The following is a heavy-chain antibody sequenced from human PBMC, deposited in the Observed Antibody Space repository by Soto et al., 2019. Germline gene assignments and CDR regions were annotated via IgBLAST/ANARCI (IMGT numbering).Heavy chain of an antibody. CDR1: GYTFTSYS. Sequence: ASVKVSCKASGYTFTSYSMHWVRQAPGQRLEWMGWIDAGNGNTKYSQKFQGRVTITRDTSASTAYMELSSLRSEDTAVYYCAREFIVGSSVLGAFDSWGQGTMVTVSS. V-gene: IGHV1-3*01. CDR2: IDAGNGNT. CDR3: AREFIVGSSVLGAFDS. D-gene: IGHD2-2*01. J-gene: IGHJ3*02.